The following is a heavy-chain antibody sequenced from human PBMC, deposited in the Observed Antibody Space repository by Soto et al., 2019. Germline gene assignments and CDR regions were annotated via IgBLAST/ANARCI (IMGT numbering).Heavy chain of an antibody. CDR2: IYYSGST. CDR1: GGSISSYY. CDR3: ARVEASYYDFWSSPKPRAFYYYMDV. J-gene: IGHJ6*03. V-gene: IGHV4-59*01. D-gene: IGHD3-3*01. Sequence: SETLSLTCTVSGGSISSYYWSWIRQPPGKGLEWIGYIYYSGSTNYNPSLKSRVTISVYTSKNQFSLKLSSVTAADTAVYYCARVEASYYDFWSSPKPRAFYYYMDVWGKGTTVTVSS.